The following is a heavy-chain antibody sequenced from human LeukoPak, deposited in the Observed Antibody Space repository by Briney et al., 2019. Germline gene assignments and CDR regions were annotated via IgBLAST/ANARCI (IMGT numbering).Heavy chain of an antibody. CDR1: GFTFSSYW. V-gene: IGHV3-7*01. CDR2: IKQDGSEK. CDR3: ARDLEGYYYDSSGHDAFDI. D-gene: IGHD3-22*01. Sequence: GGSLRLSCAASGFTFSSYWMSWVRQAPGKGLEWVANIKQDGSEKYYVDSVKGRFTISRDNAKNSLYLQMNSLRAEDTAVYYCARDLEGYYYDSSGHDAFDIWGQGTMVTVSS. J-gene: IGHJ3*02.